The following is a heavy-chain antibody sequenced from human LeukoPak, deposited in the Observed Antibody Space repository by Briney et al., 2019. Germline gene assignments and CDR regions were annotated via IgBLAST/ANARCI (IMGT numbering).Heavy chain of an antibody. D-gene: IGHD6-13*01. CDR2: IYSDGSST. J-gene: IGHJ4*02. V-gene: IGHV3-74*01. Sequence: GDSLRLSCAASGFTFSNYRMHWVRQVPGKGLVWVSRIYSDGSSTNYADSVKGRFTISRDNARNTLYLQMNSLRAEDTAVYYCVTFGSGSWGGCWGQGTLVTVSS. CDR3: VTFGSGSWGGC. CDR1: GFTFSNYR.